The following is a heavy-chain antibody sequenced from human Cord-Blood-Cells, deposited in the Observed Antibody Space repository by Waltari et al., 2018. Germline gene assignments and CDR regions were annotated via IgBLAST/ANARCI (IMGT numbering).Heavy chain of an antibody. D-gene: IGHD3-10*01. CDR2: INPNSGGT. Sequence: QVQLVQSGAEVKKPGASVKVSCKASGYTFTGYYMHWVRQAPGQGLEWMGWINPNSGGTNYAQKFQGRVTMTRDTSISTAYMELSRLRSDDTAVYYCARNARPGSYYYYYYMDVWGKGTTVTVSS. J-gene: IGHJ6*03. V-gene: IGHV1-2*02. CDR3: ARNARPGSYYYYYYMDV. CDR1: GYTFTGYY.